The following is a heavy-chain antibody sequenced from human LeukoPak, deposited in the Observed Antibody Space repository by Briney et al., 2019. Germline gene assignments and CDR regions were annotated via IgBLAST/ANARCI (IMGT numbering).Heavy chain of an antibody. CDR2: IYTSGST. J-gene: IGHJ5*02. Sequence: SETLSLTCTVSGNSFGDYYWSWIRQPAGKGLEWIGRIYTSGSTTYNPSLRSRVTLSVDTSKNQFSLQLRSVTTADTAVYYCVRGPYGASISKWFDPWGQGTQVIVSP. CDR1: GNSFGDYY. CDR3: VRGPYGASISKWFDP. V-gene: IGHV4-4*07. D-gene: IGHD4/OR15-4a*01.